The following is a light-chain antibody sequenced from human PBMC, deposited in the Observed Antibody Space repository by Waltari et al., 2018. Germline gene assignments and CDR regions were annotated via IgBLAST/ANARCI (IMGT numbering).Light chain of an antibody. CDR1: SGDVGGYNY. Sequence: QSALTQPASVSGSPGQSITISCTGTSGDVGGYNYVSWYQQHPGKAPKLMIYEVSNRPSGGSNRFSGSKSGNTASLTISGLRAEDEADYYCSSYTSSSTLEVFGGGTKLTVL. V-gene: IGLV2-14*01. CDR2: EVS. CDR3: SSYTSSSTLEV. J-gene: IGLJ2*01.